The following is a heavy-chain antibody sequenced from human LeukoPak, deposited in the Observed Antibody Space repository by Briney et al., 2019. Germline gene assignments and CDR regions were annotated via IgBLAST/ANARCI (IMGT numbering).Heavy chain of an antibody. CDR3: ARHGGSGSYYNEYNWFDP. D-gene: IGHD3-10*01. CDR2: IYHSGST. V-gene: IGHV4-38-2*02. J-gene: IGHJ5*02. Sequence: SETLSLTCTVSGYSISSGYYWGWIRQPPGKGLEWIGSIYHSGSTYYNPSLKSRVAISVDTSKNQFSLKLSSVTAADTAVYYCARHGGSGSYYNEYNWFDPWGQGTLVTVSS. CDR1: GYSISSGYY.